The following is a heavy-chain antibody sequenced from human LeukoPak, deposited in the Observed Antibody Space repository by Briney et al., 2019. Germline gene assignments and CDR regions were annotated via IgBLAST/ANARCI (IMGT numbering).Heavy chain of an antibody. Sequence: SETLSLTCTVSGGSITSYYWSWIRQPAGKGLEWIGRIYASGSTNYNPFLKSRVTMSVDTSKNQFSLKLSSVTAADTAVYYCARNPHISHNWFDPWGQGTLVTVSS. CDR1: GGSITSYY. D-gene: IGHD1-14*01. CDR2: IYASGST. J-gene: IGHJ5*02. V-gene: IGHV4-4*07. CDR3: ARNPHISHNWFDP.